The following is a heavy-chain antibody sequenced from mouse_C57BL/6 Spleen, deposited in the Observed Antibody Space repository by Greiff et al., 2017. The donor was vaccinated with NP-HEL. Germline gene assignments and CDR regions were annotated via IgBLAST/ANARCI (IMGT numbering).Heavy chain of an antibody. J-gene: IGHJ4*01. CDR1: GYTFTDYY. V-gene: IGHV1-26*01. CDR2: INPNNGGT. CDR3: AKARGMDY. Sequence: EVQLQQSGPELVKPGASVKISCKASGYTFTDYYMNWVKQSHGKSLEWIGDINPNNGGTSYNQKFKGKATLTVDTSSSTAYMQLSSLTSEDSAVYYCAKARGMDYWGQGTSVTVSS.